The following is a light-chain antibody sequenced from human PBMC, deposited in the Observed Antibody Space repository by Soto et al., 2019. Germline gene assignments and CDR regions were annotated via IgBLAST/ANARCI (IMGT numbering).Light chain of an antibody. CDR1: RSNIGSNT. J-gene: IGLJ3*02. CDR2: SNN. CDR3: AAWDDSLNVWV. Sequence: QSVLTQPPSASGTPGQRVTISCSGSRSNIGSNTVNWYQQLPGTAPKLLIYSNNQRPSGVPDRFSGSKSGTSASLSISGLQSEDEADYYCAAWDDSLNVWVFGVGTKLTVL. V-gene: IGLV1-44*01.